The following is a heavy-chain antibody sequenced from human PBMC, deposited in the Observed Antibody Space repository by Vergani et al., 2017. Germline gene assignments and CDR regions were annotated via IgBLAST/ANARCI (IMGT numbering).Heavy chain of an antibody. CDR1: GFTFSSYW. CDR3: AKASIAVAGPDFDY. J-gene: IGHJ4*02. D-gene: IGHD6-19*01. CDR2: IKQDGSEK. V-gene: IGHV3-7*03. Sequence: EVQLVESGGGLVQPGGSLRLSCAASGFTFSSYWMSWVRQAPGKGLEWVANIKQDGSEKYYVDSVKGRFTISRDNSKNTLYLQMNSLRAEDTAVYYCAKASIAVAGPDFDYWGQGTLVTVSS.